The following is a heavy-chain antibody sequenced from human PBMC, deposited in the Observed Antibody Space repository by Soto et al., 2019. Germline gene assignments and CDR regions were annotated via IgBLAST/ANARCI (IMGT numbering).Heavy chain of an antibody. J-gene: IGHJ6*04. CDR1: GYTFTSYG. CDR3: ARDPPPMDG. CDR2: ISAYNGNT. V-gene: IGHV1-18*01. Sequence: QVQLVQSGAEVKKPGASVKVSCKASGYTFTSYGISWVRQAPGQGLEWMGGISAYNGNTNYAQKPQGRVPRTTDTSTRTAYMELRSLRPDDAAGYYCARDPPPMDGWGKGTTVTVSS.